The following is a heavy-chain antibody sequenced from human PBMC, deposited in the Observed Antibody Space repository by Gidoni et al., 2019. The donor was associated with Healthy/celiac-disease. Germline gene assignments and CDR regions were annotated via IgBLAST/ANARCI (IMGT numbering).Heavy chain of an antibody. Sequence: EVQLVESGGGLVQPGGSLRLSCAASGFTFSSYAMHWVRPAPGKGLEYVSAISSNGGSTYYANSVKGRFTISRDNSKNTLYLQMGSLRAEDMAVYYCAREERGGDCGGDCFLSAEGAFDIWGQGTMVTVSS. CDR1: GFTFSSYA. V-gene: IGHV3-64*01. D-gene: IGHD2-21*02. J-gene: IGHJ3*02. CDR3: AREERGGDCGGDCFLSAEGAFDI. CDR2: ISSNGGST.